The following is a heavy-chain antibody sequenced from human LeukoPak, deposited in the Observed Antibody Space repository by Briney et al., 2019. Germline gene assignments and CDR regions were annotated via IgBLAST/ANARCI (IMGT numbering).Heavy chain of an antibody. Sequence: ASVKVSCKASGYTFSSYYIHWVRQAPGQGLEWMGLINPGSGGTSYAQKFQGRVTLTRDTSTTSVYMELSSLTSEDTAMYFCAKDGDVGMATREDWWGQGTPVSVSS. CDR2: INPGSGGT. D-gene: IGHD5-24*01. V-gene: IGHV1-46*01. J-gene: IGHJ4*02. CDR3: AKDGDVGMATREDW. CDR1: GYTFSSYY.